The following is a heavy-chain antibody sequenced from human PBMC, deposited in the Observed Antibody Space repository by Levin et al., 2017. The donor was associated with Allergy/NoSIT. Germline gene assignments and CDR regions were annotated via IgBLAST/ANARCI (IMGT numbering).Heavy chain of an antibody. CDR3: ARVPSFITVGYYYYSMDV. CDR1: GFTFSDYG. V-gene: IGHV3-30*03. D-gene: IGHD1-14*01. Sequence: GGSLRLSCAASGFTFSDYGLHWVRQAPGKGLEWVALISSDTNNKYYADSVKGRFTISRDNSKNTLYLQMSSLRAEDSAVYYCARVPSFITVGYYYYSMDVWGQGTTVTVSS. CDR2: ISSDTNNK. J-gene: IGHJ6*02.